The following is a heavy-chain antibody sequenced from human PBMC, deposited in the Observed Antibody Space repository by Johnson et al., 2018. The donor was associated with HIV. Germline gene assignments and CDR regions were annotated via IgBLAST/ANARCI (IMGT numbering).Heavy chain of an antibody. CDR3: ARRGGSGWSAFDI. J-gene: IGHJ3*02. V-gene: IGHV3-9*01. Sequence: EVQLVESGGGLVQPGRSLRLSCAASGFTFDDYAIHWIRQAPGKGLEWVSYISSSGSIGYADSVKGRFTISRDNAKNSLYLQMNSLRAEDTAVYYCARRGGSGWSAFDIWGQGTMVTVSS. CDR1: GFTFDDYA. D-gene: IGHD6-19*01. CDR2: ISSSGSI.